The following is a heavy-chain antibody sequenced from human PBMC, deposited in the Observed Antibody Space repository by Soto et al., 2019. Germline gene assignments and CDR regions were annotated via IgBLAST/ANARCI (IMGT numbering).Heavy chain of an antibody. CDR1: GFIFTGYY. J-gene: IGHJ4*02. V-gene: IGHV1-2*02. CDR3: ARDKRSYGEPPFDY. CDR2: IKSNGGDP. Sequence: ASVKVSCKASGFIFTGYYIHWVRQAPGQGLEWMGWIKSNGGDPKYAQKFQDRVTMTRDTSMNTVYMELSRLRSDDSAVYYCARDKRSYGEPPFDYWGQGTLVTVSS. D-gene: IGHD3-16*01.